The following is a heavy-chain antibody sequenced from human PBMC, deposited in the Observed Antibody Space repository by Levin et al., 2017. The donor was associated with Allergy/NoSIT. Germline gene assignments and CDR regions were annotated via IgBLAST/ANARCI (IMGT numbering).Heavy chain of an antibody. Sequence: SETLSLTCTVSGDSISSGDYYWSWIRQPPGKGLEWIGYIYYSGRTYYNPSLKSRVTISVDTSKNQFSLKLSSVTAADTAVYYCSRDIADYGDYRDYYYYYGMDVWGQGTTVTVSS. D-gene: IGHD4-17*01. J-gene: IGHJ6*02. V-gene: IGHV4-30-4*01. CDR3: SRDIADYGDYRDYYYYYGMDV. CDR1: GDSISSGDYY. CDR2: IYYSGRT.